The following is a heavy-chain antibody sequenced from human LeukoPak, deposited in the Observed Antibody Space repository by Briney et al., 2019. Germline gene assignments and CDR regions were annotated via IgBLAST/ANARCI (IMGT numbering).Heavy chain of an antibody. CDR3: ARVRSRIAAAGTRDAFDI. CDR1: GGSISSGGYY. CDR2: IYHSGST. D-gene: IGHD6-13*01. V-gene: IGHV4-30-2*01. J-gene: IGHJ3*02. Sequence: SQTLSLTCTVSGGSISSGGYYWSWIRQPPGKGLEWIGYIYHSGSTYYNPSLKSRVTISVDRSKNQFSLKLSSVTAADTAVYYCARVRSRIAAAGTRDAFDIWGQGTMVTVSS.